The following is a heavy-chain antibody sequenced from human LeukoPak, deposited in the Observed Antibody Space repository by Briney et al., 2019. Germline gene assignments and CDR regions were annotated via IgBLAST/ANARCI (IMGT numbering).Heavy chain of an antibody. J-gene: IGHJ4*02. CDR2: IKQDGSEK. D-gene: IGHD5-12*01. V-gene: IGHV3-7*03. Sequence: GGSLRLSCAASGFTFSGYWMSWVRQAPGKGLEWVANIKQDGSEKYYVDSVKGRFTISRDNAKNSLYLQMNSLRAEDTAVYYCAREAGLRYWGQGTLVTVSS. CDR3: AREAGLRY. CDR1: GFTFSGYW.